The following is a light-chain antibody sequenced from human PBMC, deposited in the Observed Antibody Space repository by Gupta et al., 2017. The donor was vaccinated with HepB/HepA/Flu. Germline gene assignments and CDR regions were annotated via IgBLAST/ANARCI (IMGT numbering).Light chain of an antibody. Sequence: DIQMTQSPSTLSASVGDRVTITCRATQTISTWLAWYQQKPGKAPNLLIYTASRLKSGVPSRFSGSGPGTEFTLTISSLQPDDFATYYCQQYNSYPSSFGQGTRVEIK. CDR2: TAS. CDR3: QQYNSYPSS. J-gene: IGKJ5*01. CDR1: QTISTW. V-gene: IGKV1-5*03.